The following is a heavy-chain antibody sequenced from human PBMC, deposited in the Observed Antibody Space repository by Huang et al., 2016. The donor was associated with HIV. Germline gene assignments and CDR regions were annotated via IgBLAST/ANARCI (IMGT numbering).Heavy chain of an antibody. V-gene: IGHV1-69*01. Sequence: QVQLVQSGAEVKKPGSSVKVSCKASGGTFSSSVISWVRQAPGQGLEWMGGSTPIFDKTNYAQKFQGRVTIIADESTRTAYMEMSSLRPEDTATYYCATGPRGSGSFNWGQGTLVIVSS. CDR1: GGTFSSSV. J-gene: IGHJ4*02. CDR3: ATGPRGSGSFN. D-gene: IGHD1-26*01. CDR2: STPIFDKT.